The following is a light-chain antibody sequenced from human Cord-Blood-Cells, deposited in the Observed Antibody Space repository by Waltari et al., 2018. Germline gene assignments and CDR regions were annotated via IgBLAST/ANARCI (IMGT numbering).Light chain of an antibody. Sequence: DIVMSESPDSLAVYLGEGDTINRKSSKSCLYSSNNKNYLACYQQKPGQPPKLLIYWASTPESGVPDRFSGSGSGTDFTLTISSLQAEDVAVYYCQQYYSTAYSFGQGTKLEIK. CDR1: KSCLYSSNNKNY. J-gene: IGKJ2*03. V-gene: IGKV4-1*01. CDR2: WAS. CDR3: QQYYSTAYS.